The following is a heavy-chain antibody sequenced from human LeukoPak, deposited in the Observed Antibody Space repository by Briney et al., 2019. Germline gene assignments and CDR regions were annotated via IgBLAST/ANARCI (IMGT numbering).Heavy chain of an antibody. CDR2: ISGSGGST. CDR1: GFTFSSYA. CDR3: ARAIYGGNSD. Sequence: GGSLRLSCAASGFTFSSYAMSWVRQAPGKGLEWVSAISGSGGSTYYADSVKGRFTISRDNAKNSLYLQVNSLRAEDTAVYYCARAIYGGNSDWGQGTLVTVSS. J-gene: IGHJ4*02. V-gene: IGHV3-23*01. D-gene: IGHD4-23*01.